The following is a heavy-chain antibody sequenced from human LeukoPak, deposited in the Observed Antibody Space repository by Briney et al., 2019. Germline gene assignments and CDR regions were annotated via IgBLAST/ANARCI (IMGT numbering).Heavy chain of an antibody. CDR1: GHTFTDYH. CDR2: INPKSGDT. D-gene: IGHD5-24*01. V-gene: IGHV1-2*02. Sequence: GASVKVSCKASGHTFTDYHIHWVRQAPGQGLEWMGWINPKSGDTDYLQKFQGRLTVTRDTSISTAYMELSRLTSDDTAMYYCARIEPKWLHLDYWGQGALVTVSS. CDR3: ARIEPKWLHLDY. J-gene: IGHJ4*02.